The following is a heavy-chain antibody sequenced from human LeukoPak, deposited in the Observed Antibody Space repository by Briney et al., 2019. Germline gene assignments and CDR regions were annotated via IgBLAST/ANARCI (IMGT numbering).Heavy chain of an antibody. J-gene: IGHJ5*02. V-gene: IGHV4-39*01. CDR3: ARLWQNWFDP. CDR2: IYYSGST. Sequence: PSETLSLTCTVSGGSISSSSYYWGWIRQPPGKGLEWIGSIYYSGSTYYNPSLKSRVTISVDTSKNQFSLKLSPVTAADTAVYYCARLWQNWFDPWGQGTLVTVSS. CDR1: GGSISSSSYY.